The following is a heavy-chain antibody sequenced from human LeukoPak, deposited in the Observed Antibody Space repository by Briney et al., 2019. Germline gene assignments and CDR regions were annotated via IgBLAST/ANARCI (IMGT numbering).Heavy chain of an antibody. CDR2: IYYSGST. CDR1: GDSISSHY. Sequence: PSETLSLTCTVSGDSISSHYWSWIRQPPGKGLEWIGYIYYSGSTNYNPSLKSRVTISVDTSKNQFSLKLSSVTAADTAVYYCARDRGIAAAGIDPWGQGTLVTVSS. D-gene: IGHD6-13*01. CDR3: ARDRGIAAAGIDP. V-gene: IGHV4-59*11. J-gene: IGHJ5*02.